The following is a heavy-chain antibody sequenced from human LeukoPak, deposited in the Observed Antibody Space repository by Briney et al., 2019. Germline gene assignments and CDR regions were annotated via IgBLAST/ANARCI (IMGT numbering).Heavy chain of an antibody. D-gene: IGHD3-9*01. Sequence: LPGRSLRLSCAASGFTFSSYGMPWVRQAPGKGLEWVAVISYHGNNKYYADSVKGRFTISRDNSKNTLYLQMNSLRAEDTAVYSCAKACDILTGFYDCWGQGTLVTVSS. J-gene: IGHJ4*02. CDR3: AKACDILTGFYDC. V-gene: IGHV3-30*18. CDR1: GFTFSSYG. CDR2: ISYHGNNK.